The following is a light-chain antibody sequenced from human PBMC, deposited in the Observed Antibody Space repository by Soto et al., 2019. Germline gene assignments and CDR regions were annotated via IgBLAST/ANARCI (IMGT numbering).Light chain of an antibody. Sequence: QSALTQPPSVSGSPGQSVAISCTGSSSDVGSNNRVSWYHQPPGTAPKLIIYDVTNRPSGVPDRFSGSKSGNTASLTISWLQAEDEADYYCSSYTTSNPSVFGTGTKLTVL. CDR3: SSYTTSNPSV. CDR1: SSDVGSNNR. V-gene: IGLV2-18*02. CDR2: DVT. J-gene: IGLJ1*01.